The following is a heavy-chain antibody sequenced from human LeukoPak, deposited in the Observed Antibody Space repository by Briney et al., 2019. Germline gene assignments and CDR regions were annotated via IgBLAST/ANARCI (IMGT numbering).Heavy chain of an antibody. D-gene: IGHD3-9*01. Sequence: SETLSLTCPVSGGSISSYYWSWIRQPPGKGREWVGYIYYSGSTNYNPSLKSRVTISVDTSKNQFSLKLSSVTAADTGVYYCARTYYDILTGYFYFDYWGQGTLVTVSS. J-gene: IGHJ4*02. CDR1: GGSISSYY. CDR3: ARTYYDILTGYFYFDY. CDR2: IYYSGST. V-gene: IGHV4-59*08.